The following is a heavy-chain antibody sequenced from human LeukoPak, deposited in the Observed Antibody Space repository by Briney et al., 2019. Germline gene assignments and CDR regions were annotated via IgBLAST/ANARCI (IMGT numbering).Heavy chain of an antibody. CDR3: ARGFDSKSTYFDY. J-gene: IGHJ4*02. D-gene: IGHD5-12*01. CDR2: ISYSGST. V-gene: IGHV4-59*01. CDR1: RGSISSYY. Sequence: SETLPLSCTVSRGSISSYYLNWLRQPPGKELEWVGYISYSGSTNYNPSLKSRVTISLDTSKNQFSLKLRSVTAADTAVYYCARGFDSKSTYFDYWGQGTLVTVSS.